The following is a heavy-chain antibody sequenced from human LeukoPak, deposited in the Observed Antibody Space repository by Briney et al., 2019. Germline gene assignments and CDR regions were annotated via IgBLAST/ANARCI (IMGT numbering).Heavy chain of an antibody. CDR3: ARQNGNLRYAMDV. CDR2: ISSSSGYI. V-gene: IGHV3-21*01. CDR1: GFTFSTYS. D-gene: IGHD2-8*01. Sequence: GGSLRLSCAASGFTFSTYSMNWVRQAPGKGLEWVSSISSSSGYIYYADSVKGRSTIPRDNAKNSLYLQMNSLRTEDTAVYYCARQNGNLRYAMDVWGQGTTVSVS. J-gene: IGHJ6*02.